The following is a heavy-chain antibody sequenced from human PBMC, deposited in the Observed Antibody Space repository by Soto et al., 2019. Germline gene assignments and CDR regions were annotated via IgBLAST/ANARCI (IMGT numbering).Heavy chain of an antibody. V-gene: IGHV1-18*01. D-gene: IGHD2-2*01. Sequence: ASVQVSCKASGYTFTTYGISWVRQAPGQGLEWMGWISAYSGSTKFAQKFQGRVTMTTDTSTTTAYMDLRSLTSDDTAVYYCARDFTKSTSWPYYFDYWGQGTLVTVSS. CDR3: ARDFTKSTSWPYYFDY. CDR2: ISAYSGST. J-gene: IGHJ4*02. CDR1: GYTFTTYG.